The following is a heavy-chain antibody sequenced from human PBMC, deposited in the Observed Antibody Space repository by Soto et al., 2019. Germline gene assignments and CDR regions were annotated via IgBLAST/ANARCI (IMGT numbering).Heavy chain of an antibody. Sequence: QVQLQESGPGLVKPSQTLSLTCTVSGGSISSGGYYWSWIRQHPGKGLEWIGNIYYSGSTYYNPSLKSRVTISVDTSKNQFSLKLSSVTAADTAVYYCARLSTSLIDYQHPFDYWGQGTLVTVSS. CDR3: ARLSTSLIDYQHPFDY. V-gene: IGHV4-31*03. J-gene: IGHJ4*02. D-gene: IGHD3-3*02. CDR2: IYYSGST. CDR1: GGSISSGGYY.